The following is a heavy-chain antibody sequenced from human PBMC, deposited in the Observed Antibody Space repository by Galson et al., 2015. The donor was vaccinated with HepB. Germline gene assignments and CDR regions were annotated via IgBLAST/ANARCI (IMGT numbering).Heavy chain of an antibody. CDR1: GFSLSTTGVG. J-gene: IGHJ4*02. CDR3: AHRHYYNSSNYAFDF. V-gene: IGHV2-5*01. D-gene: IGHD3-22*01. CDR2: IYWNDDK. Sequence: PALVKPTQTLSLTCTFSGFSLSTTGVGVAWLRQPPGKALEWLALIYWNDDKRYRSSLKSRLTITKDTSKNQVVLTMSNMDPVDTATYYCAHRHYYNSSNYAFDFWGQGTLVTVSS.